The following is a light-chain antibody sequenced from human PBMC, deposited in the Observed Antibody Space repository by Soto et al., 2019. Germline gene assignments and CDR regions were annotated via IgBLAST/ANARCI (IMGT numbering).Light chain of an antibody. Sequence: IVLTQSPLSLSVTLGQPASISCRSSQSLVYSDGNTYLNWFQQRPGQSPRRLIYKASNRDSGVPDRFSGSGSGTDFTLSISRVEAGDVGVYYCMQGTSFTFGQGTRVEI. CDR3: MQGTSFT. CDR1: QSLVYSDGNTY. CDR2: KAS. J-gene: IGKJ1*01. V-gene: IGKV2-30*01.